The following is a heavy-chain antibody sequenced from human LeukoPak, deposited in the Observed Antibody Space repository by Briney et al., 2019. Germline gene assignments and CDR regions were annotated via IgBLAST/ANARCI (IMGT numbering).Heavy chain of an antibody. Sequence: GGSLRLSCAASGFTFSSYEMNWVRQAPGKGLEWVSYISSSGSTIYYADSVKGRFTISRDNSKNTLYLQMNSLRAEDTALYYCARVFTPNLIFPRQKNAFDIWGQGTMVTVSS. CDR3: ARVFTPNLIFPRQKNAFDI. CDR2: ISSSGSTI. J-gene: IGHJ3*02. V-gene: IGHV3-48*03. D-gene: IGHD3-3*01. CDR1: GFTFSSYE.